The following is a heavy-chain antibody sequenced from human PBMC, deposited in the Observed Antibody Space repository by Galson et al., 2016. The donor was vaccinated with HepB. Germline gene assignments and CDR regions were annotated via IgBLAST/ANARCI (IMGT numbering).Heavy chain of an antibody. CDR2: IIPIFGTR. D-gene: IGHD3-16*02. V-gene: IGHV1-69*13. CDR1: GNTFNNYA. CDR3: ATLGDLSTHYLYS. Sequence: SVKVSCKASGNTFNNYAIGWVRQAPGQGLEWMGGIIPIFGTRIYAQKFQGRLTIIADESTSTTYMDLSSLRSEDTAIYYWATLGDLSTHYLYSWAQGTLVTVSS. J-gene: IGHJ4*02.